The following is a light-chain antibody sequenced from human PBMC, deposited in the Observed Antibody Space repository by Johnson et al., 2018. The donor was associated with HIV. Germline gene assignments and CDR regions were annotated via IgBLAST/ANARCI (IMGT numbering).Light chain of an antibody. CDR3: GTWDSSLSAHFV. CDR1: SSNIGSND. J-gene: IGLJ1*01. Sequence: QSVLSQPPSVSAAPGQKVTVSCSGSSSNIGSNDVSWYQQFPGAAPKLLIYENNKRPSGIPDRFPGSKSGTSATLGITGLQTGDEADYYCGTWDSSLSAHFVFGTGTKLTVL. V-gene: IGLV1-51*02. CDR2: ENN.